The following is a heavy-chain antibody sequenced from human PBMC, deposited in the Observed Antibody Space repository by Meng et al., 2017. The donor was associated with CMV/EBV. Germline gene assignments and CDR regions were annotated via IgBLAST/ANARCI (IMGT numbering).Heavy chain of an antibody. Sequence: ASVKVSCKASGYTFTSYGISWVRQAPGQGLEWMGWISAYNGNTNYAQKLQGRVTMATDTSTGTAYMELRSLRSDDTAVYYCARVRDIVVVPAAKRQPYYYYGMDVWGQGTTVTVSS. CDR2: ISAYNGNT. CDR3: ARVRDIVVVPAAKRQPYYYYGMDV. CDR1: GYTFTSYG. D-gene: IGHD2-2*01. V-gene: IGHV1-18*01. J-gene: IGHJ6*02.